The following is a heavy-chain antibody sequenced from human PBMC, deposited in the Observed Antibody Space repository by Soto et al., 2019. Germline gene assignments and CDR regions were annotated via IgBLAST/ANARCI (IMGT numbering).Heavy chain of an antibody. Sequence: QAQLMQSGAEVKEPGSSVKVSCKASGGTFSGYAISWVRQAPGQGLEWLGGIIPIFGTTNYAQKFQNRLTIAADESSATVYMDLRSLTSEDSAIYYCARDPRSITGTTSSEDFQHWGQGTLVSVS. V-gene: IGHV1-69*01. CDR2: IIPIFGTT. J-gene: IGHJ1*01. CDR3: ARDPRSITGTTSSEDFQH. D-gene: IGHD1-1*01. CDR1: GGTFSGYA.